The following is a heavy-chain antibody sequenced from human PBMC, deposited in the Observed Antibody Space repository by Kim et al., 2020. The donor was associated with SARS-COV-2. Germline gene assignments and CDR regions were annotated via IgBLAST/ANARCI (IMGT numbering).Heavy chain of an antibody. CDR1: GFSLSTSGMC. CDR3: ARIPSGNYYYYGMDV. D-gene: IGHD3-3*01. Sequence: SGPTLVNPTQTLTLTCTFSGFSLSTSGMCVSWIRQPPGKALEWLALIDWDDDKYYSTSLKTRLTISKDTSKNQVVLTMTNMDPVDTATYYCARIPSGNYYYYGMDVWGQGTTVTVSS. V-gene: IGHV2-70*01. J-gene: IGHJ6*02. CDR2: IDWDDDK.